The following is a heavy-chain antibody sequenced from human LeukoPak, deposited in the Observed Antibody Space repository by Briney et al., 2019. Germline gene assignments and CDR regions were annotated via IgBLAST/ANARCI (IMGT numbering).Heavy chain of an antibody. D-gene: IGHD3-22*01. CDR1: GYTLTELS. V-gene: IGHV1-24*01. CDR3: ATTYYYDSSGYYWDY. CDR2: FDPEDGET. J-gene: IGHJ4*02. Sequence: GASVRVSCKVSGYTLTELSMHWVRQAPGKGLEWMGGFDPEDGETIYAQKFQGRVTMTEDTSTDTAYMELSSLRSEDTAVYYCATTYYYDSSGYYWDYWGQGTLVTVSS.